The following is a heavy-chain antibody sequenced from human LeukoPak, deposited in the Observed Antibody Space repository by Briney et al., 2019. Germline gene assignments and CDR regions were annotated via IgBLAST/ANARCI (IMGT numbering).Heavy chain of an antibody. Sequence: GGSLRLSGAASGFTVSSNYMSWVRQAPGKGLEWVSVIYSGGSTYYADSVKGRFTISRDNSKNTLYLQMNSLRAEDTAVYYCARGGITAMVSGDDAFDIWGQGTMVTVSS. D-gene: IGHD5-18*01. J-gene: IGHJ3*02. CDR2: IYSGGST. CDR1: GFTVSSNY. CDR3: ARGGITAMVSGDDAFDI. V-gene: IGHV3-53*01.